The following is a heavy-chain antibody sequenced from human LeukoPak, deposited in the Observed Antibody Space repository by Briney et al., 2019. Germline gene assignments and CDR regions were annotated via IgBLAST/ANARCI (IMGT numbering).Heavy chain of an antibody. CDR1: GGSISTHY. V-gene: IGHV4-59*11. D-gene: IGHD5-18*01. Sequence: PSETLSLTCTVSGGSISTHYWSWIRQPPGKGLEWIGYVFGSERTKDNPSLKSRATLSADTSKNQFSLRLTSVTAADSAVYYCATIKRGSIYGYFDFWGQGVLVTVSS. CDR2: VFGSERT. J-gene: IGHJ4*02. CDR3: ATIKRGSIYGYFDF.